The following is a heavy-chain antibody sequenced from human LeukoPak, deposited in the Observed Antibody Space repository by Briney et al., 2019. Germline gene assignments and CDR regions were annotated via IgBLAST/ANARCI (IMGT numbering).Heavy chain of an antibody. J-gene: IGHJ4*02. CDR1: GFTFSSYG. V-gene: IGHV3-23*01. CDR3: AKAPEYDYVWGSYLDY. Sequence: GGSLRLSCAASGFTFSSYGMSWVRQAPGKGLEWVSAISGSGGSTYYADSVKGRFTISRDNSKNTLYLQMNSLRAEDTAVYYCAKAPEYDYVWGSYLDYWGQGTLVTVSS. CDR2: ISGSGGST. D-gene: IGHD3-16*01.